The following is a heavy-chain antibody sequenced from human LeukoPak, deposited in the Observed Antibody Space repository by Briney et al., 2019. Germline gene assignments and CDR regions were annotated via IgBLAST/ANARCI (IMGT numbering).Heavy chain of an antibody. CDR1: GYTFTSYG. CDR3: ARGGLGYCSSTSCPYYFDY. D-gene: IGHD2-2*01. V-gene: IGHV1-18*01. CDR2: ISAYNGNT. J-gene: IGHJ4*02. Sequence: ASVKVSCKASGYTFTSYGISWVRQAPGQGLEWMGWISAYNGNTNYAQKLQGRVAMPTDTSTSTASMELRSLRSDDTAVYYCARGGLGYCSSTSCPYYFDYWGQGTLVTVSS.